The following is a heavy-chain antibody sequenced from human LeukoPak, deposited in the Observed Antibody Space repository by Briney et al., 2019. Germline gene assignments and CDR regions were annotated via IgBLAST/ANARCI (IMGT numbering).Heavy chain of an antibody. CDR1: GFTFGDYA. J-gene: IGHJ4*02. CDR3: AKDRGVTWVDY. Sequence: GGSLRLSCAASGFTFGDYAMRWVRQAPGKGLEWVSGISWSSGSIGYADSVKGRFTISRDNSKNTLYLQMNSLRAEDTAVYYCAKDRGVTWVDYWGQGTLVTVSS. D-gene: IGHD1-26*01. V-gene: IGHV3-9*01. CDR2: ISWSSGSI.